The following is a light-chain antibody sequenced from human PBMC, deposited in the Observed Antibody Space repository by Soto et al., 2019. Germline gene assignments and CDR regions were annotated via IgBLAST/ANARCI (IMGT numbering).Light chain of an antibody. Sequence: DVVMTQSPLSLPVTLGQPASISCRSSQSLIHSDGNTYLNWFQQRPGQSPRRLIYMVSDRDSVVPDRFSGSGSGTDFTLKISRVEAEDVGVYYCMQGTHWPWTFGQGTEVEIK. CDR1: QSLIHSDGNTY. J-gene: IGKJ1*01. CDR3: MQGTHWPWT. V-gene: IGKV2-30*02. CDR2: MVS.